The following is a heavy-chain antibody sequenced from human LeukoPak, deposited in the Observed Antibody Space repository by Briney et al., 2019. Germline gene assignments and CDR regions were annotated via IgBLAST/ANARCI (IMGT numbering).Heavy chain of an antibody. CDR1: GFTFSSYG. Sequence: PGGSLRLSCAASGFTFSSYGMHWVRQAPGKGLEWVAFIRYDGSNKYYADSVKGRFTISRDNSKNTLYLHMNSLRAEDTAVYYCAKDMVGYGDLFAYWGQGTLVTVSS. CDR3: AKDMVGYGDLFAY. J-gene: IGHJ4*02. CDR2: IRYDGSNK. D-gene: IGHD4-17*01. V-gene: IGHV3-30*02.